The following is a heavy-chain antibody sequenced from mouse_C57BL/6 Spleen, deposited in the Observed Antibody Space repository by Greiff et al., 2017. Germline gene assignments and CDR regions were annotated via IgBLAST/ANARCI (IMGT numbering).Heavy chain of an antibody. Sequence: VRLKESGGGWVQSKVSLKLSCAVSGFCFYTYAMIGSCQAPGKGLEWVARIRSKRNNYSTYYADSVKDRFTISSDDSERMPYMQMNNLKTEDTAMYYCVRHPTTDWYFDVWGTGTTVTVSS. CDR3: VRHPTTDWYFDV. CDR1: GFCFYTYA. V-gene: IGHV10-1*01. D-gene: IGHD1-1*01. J-gene: IGHJ1*03. CDR2: IRSKRNNYST.